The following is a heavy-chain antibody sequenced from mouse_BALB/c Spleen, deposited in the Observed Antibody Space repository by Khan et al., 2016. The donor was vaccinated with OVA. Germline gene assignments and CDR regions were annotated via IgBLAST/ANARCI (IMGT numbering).Heavy chain of an antibody. CDR3: ARPPYFSYTLDH. D-gene: IGHD2-10*01. CDR2: INTYTGEP. Sequence: LVESGPELKKPGETVKISCKASGYTFTNYGMNWVKQSPGKALKWMGWINTYTGEPTYADDFKGRFAFSLDTSASTAYLQINNLKSEDTATYFGARPPYFSYTLDHWGQGTSVTVSS. J-gene: IGHJ4*01. V-gene: IGHV9-3-1*01. CDR1: GYTFTNYG.